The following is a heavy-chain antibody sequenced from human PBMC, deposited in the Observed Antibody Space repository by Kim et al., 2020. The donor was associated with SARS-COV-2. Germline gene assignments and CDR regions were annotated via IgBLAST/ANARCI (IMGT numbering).Heavy chain of an antibody. V-gene: IGHV1-2*05. J-gene: IGHJ3*02. CDR1: GYSFTGYY. Sequence: SVKVSCKASGYSFTGYYIHWVRQAPGQGLEWMGRINPISGGTNYAQKFQGRVTMTRDTSIATAYMELSSLRSDDTVVYYCARGGYSDTRGSNDAFDIWGQGTKVTVSS. D-gene: IGHD5-18*01. CDR3: ARGGYSDTRGSNDAFDI. CDR2: INPISGGT.